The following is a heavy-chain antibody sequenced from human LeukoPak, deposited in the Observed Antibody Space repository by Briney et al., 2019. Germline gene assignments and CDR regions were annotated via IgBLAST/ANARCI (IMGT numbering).Heavy chain of an antibody. J-gene: IGHJ6*02. CDR1: GGSISSYY. CDR2: IYYSGST. D-gene: IGHD6-13*01. V-gene: IGHV4-59*01. Sequence: SETLSLTCTVSGGSISSYYRSWIRQPPGKGLEWIGYIYYSGSTNYNPSLKSRVTISVDTSKNQFSLKLSSVTAADTAVYYCARDRGGSRGRNYYYYGMDVWGQGTTVTVSS. CDR3: ARDRGGSRGRNYYYYGMDV.